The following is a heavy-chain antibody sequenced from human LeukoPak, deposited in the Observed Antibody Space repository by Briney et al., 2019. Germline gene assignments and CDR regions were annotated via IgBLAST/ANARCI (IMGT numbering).Heavy chain of an antibody. J-gene: IGHJ4*02. CDR2: ISSSGSTI. Sequence: GGSLRLSCAASGFTFSDYYMSWIRQAPGKGLEWVSYISSSGSTIYYADSVKGRFTISRDNAKNSLYLQMNSLRAEDTAAYYCARDHMTTVTPWDYWGQGTLVTVSS. CDR3: ARDHMTTVTPWDY. D-gene: IGHD4-17*01. V-gene: IGHV3-11*04. CDR1: GFTFSDYY.